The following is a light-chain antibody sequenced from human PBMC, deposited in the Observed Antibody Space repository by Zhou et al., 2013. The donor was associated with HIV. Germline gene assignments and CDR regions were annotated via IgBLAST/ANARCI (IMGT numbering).Light chain of an antibody. CDR2: GNS. V-gene: IGLV1-40*01. Sequence: QSVLTQPPSVSGAPGQRVTISCTGSSSNIGAGYDVHWYQQLPGTAPKLLISGNSNRPSGVPDRFSGSKSGTSASLAITGLRAEDEADYYCQSYDSSLSGSGVFGGGTKVTVL. CDR1: SSNIGAGYD. CDR3: QSYDSSLSGSGV. J-gene: IGLJ2*01.